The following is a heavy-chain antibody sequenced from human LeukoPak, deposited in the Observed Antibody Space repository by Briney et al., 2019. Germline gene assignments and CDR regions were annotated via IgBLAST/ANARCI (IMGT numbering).Heavy chain of an antibody. CDR3: AREVAAAGGHNWFDP. D-gene: IGHD6-13*01. CDR1: GDSISSYY. CDR2: IYYSGST. J-gene: IGHJ5*02. Sequence: SETLSLNCTVSGDSISSYYWSWIRQPPGKGLEWIGYIYYSGSTNYNPSLKSRVTISVDTSKNQFSLKLSSVTAADTAVYYCAREVAAAGGHNWFDPWGQGTLVTVSS. V-gene: IGHV4-59*01.